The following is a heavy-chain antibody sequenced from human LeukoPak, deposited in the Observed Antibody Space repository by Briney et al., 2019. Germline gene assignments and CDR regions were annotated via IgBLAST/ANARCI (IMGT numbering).Heavy chain of an antibody. D-gene: IGHD5-18*01. V-gene: IGHV1-69*05. CDR2: IIPIFGTA. CDR1: AGTFSSYA. J-gene: IGHJ6*03. CDR3: ARQGVRIVDRAMVYYYMDV. Sequence: SVKVSCKASAGTFSSYAISWVRQAPGQGLEWMGGIIPIFGTANYAQKFQGRVTITTDESTSTAYMELSSLRSGDTAVYYCARQGVRIVDRAMVYYYMDVWGKGTTVTVSS.